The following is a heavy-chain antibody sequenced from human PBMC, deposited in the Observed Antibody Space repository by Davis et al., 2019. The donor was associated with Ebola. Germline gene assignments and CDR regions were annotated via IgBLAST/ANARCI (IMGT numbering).Heavy chain of an antibody. V-gene: IGHV4-4*02. D-gene: IGHD2-2*01. CDR2: IYYSGST. J-gene: IGHJ6*02. CDR3: ARDGPIVVVPAAILTYYYYYGMDV. CDR1: GGSISSSNW. Sequence: MPSETLSLTCAVSGGSISSSNWWSWVRQPPGKGLEWIGYIYYSGSTNYNPSLKSRVTISVDTSKNQFSLKLSSVTAADTAVYYCARDGPIVVVPAAILTYYYYYGMDVWGQGTTVTVSS.